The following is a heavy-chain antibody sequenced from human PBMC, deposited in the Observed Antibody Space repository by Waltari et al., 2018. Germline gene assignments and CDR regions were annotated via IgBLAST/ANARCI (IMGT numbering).Heavy chain of an antibody. J-gene: IGHJ3*02. CDR1: GGTFSSYA. D-gene: IGHD1-26*01. V-gene: IGHV1-69*13. CDR3: ARDRGSYGALDAFDI. CDR2: ISPILGTA. Sequence: QVQLVQSGAEVKKPGSSVKVSCKASGGTFSSYAISWVRQAPGQGLEWMEGISPILGTATYAQKFQGRVTITADESTSTAYMELSSLRSEDTAVYYCARDRGSYGALDAFDIWGQGTMVTVSS.